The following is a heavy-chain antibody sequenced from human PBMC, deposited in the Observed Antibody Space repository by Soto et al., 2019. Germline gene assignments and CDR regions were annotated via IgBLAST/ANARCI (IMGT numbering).Heavy chain of an antibody. J-gene: IGHJ6*02. CDR2: IIPIFGTA. CDR3: ARAYSSSSRGYYYGMDV. CDR1: GGTFSSYA. D-gene: IGHD6-6*01. V-gene: IGHV1-69*13. Sequence: SVKVSCKASGGTFSSYAISWVRQAPGQGLEWMGGIIPIFGTANYAQKFQGRVTITADESTSTAYMELSSLRSEDTAVYYCARAYSSSSRGYYYGMDVWGQGTTVTAP.